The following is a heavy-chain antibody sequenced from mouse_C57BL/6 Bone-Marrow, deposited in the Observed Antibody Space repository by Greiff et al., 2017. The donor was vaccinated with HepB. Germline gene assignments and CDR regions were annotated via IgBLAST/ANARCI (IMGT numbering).Heavy chain of an antibody. V-gene: IGHV5-6*01. CDR2: ISSGGSYT. J-gene: IGHJ1*03. Sequence: EVQVVESGGDLVKPGGSLKLSCAASGFTFSSYGMSWVRQTPDKRLEWVATISSGGSYTYYPDSVKGRFTISRDNAKNTLYLQMSSLKSEDTAMYYCARQGGFITTVVATLDWYFDVWGTGTTVTVSS. D-gene: IGHD1-1*01. CDR3: ARQGGFITTVVATLDWYFDV. CDR1: GFTFSSYG.